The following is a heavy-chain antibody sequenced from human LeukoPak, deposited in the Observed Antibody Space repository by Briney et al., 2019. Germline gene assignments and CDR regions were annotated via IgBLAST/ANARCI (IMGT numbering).Heavy chain of an antibody. CDR2: IYYSGST. CDR3: ARDEIPGRAIRYDSSALPPGY. Sequence: SETLSLTCTVSGGSISSGDYYWSWIRQPPGKGLEWIGYIYYSGSTYYNPSLKSRVTISVDTSKNQFSLKLSSVTAADTAVYYCARDEIPGRAIRYDSSALPPGYWGQGTLVTVSS. D-gene: IGHD3-22*01. CDR1: GGSISSGDYY. V-gene: IGHV4-30-4*01. J-gene: IGHJ4*02.